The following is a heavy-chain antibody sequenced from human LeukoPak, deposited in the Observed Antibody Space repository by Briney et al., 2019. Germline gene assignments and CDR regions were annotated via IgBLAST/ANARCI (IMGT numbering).Heavy chain of an antibody. V-gene: IGHV4-59*12. CDR1: GGSISSYY. J-gene: IGHJ4*02. Sequence: SETLSLTCTVSGGSISSYYWSWIRQPPGKGLEWIGYIYYSGSTNYNPSLKSRVTISVDTSKNQFSLTLSSVTAADTAVYYCARVGDGYNGEFDYWGQGTLVTVSS. D-gene: IGHD5-24*01. CDR2: IYYSGST. CDR3: ARVGDGYNGEFDY.